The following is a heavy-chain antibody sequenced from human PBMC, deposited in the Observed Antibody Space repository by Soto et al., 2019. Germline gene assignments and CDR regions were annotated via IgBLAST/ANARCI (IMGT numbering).Heavy chain of an antibody. V-gene: IGHV1-8*01. Sequence: QVQLVQSGAEVKKPGASVKVSCKASGYTFTSYDINWVRQATGQGLEWMGWMNPNSGNTGYAQKFQGRVTMTRNTSISTAYMELSSLRSEDTAVYYCARGPPYDFWSDLSWFDPWGQGTLFTVSS. CDR2: MNPNSGNT. CDR1: GYTFTSYD. J-gene: IGHJ5*02. CDR3: ARGPPYDFWSDLSWFDP. D-gene: IGHD3-3*01.